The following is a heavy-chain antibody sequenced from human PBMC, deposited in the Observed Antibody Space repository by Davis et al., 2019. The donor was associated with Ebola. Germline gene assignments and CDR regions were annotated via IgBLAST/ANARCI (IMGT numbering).Heavy chain of an antibody. CDR1: GGSISSYY. CDR2: IYYSGST. V-gene: IGHV4-59*01. J-gene: IGHJ4*02. Sequence: PSETLSLTCTVSGGSISSYYWSWIRQPPGKGLEWIGYIYYSGSTNYNPSLKSRVTISVDTSKNQFSLKLSSVTAADTAVYYCARGGEYYRRDFDWPDSPYFDYWGQGTLVTVSS. CDR3: ARGGEYYRRDFDWPDSPYFDY. D-gene: IGHD3-9*01.